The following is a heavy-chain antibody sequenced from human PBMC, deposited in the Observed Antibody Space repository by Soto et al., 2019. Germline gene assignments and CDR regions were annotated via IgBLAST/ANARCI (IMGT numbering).Heavy chain of an antibody. Sequence: SETLSLTCTVSGGSISSYYWSWIRQPPGKGLEWIGYIYYSGSTNYNPSLKSRVTISVDTSKNQFSLKVNSMTAADTAVYYCARDNDDSGYTSFDYWGQGTLVTVSS. D-gene: IGHD6-13*01. CDR1: GGSISSYY. V-gene: IGHV4-59*12. J-gene: IGHJ4*02. CDR2: IYYSGST. CDR3: ARDNDDSGYTSFDY.